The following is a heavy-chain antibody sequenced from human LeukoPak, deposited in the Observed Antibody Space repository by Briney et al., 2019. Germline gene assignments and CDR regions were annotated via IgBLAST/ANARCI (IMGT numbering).Heavy chain of an antibody. V-gene: IGHV3-23*01. D-gene: IGHD3-10*01. J-gene: IGHJ4*02. CDR1: GFTFSNYV. CDR3: AKTRGSGPFDY. CDR2: ISGSGGST. Sequence: GGTLRLSCAASGFTFSNYVMSWVRQAPGKGLEWVSSISGSGGSTHYADSVKGRFTISRDNSKNTLYLQMNNLRAEDTAVYYCAKTRGSGPFDYWGQGTLVTVSS.